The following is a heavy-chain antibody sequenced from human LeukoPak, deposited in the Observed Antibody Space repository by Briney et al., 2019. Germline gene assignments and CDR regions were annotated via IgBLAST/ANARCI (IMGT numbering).Heavy chain of an antibody. CDR2: IYTSGST. J-gene: IGHJ6*03. CDR1: GGSISSYY. CDR3: ARDKRYQLLLGYYMDV. V-gene: IGHV4-4*07. D-gene: IGHD2-2*01. Sequence: PSETLSLTCTVSGGSISSYYWSWIRQPAGKGLEWIGRIYTSGSTNYNPSLKSRATMSVDTSKNQFSLKLSSVTAADTAVYYCARDKRYQLLLGYYMDVWGKGTTVTVSS.